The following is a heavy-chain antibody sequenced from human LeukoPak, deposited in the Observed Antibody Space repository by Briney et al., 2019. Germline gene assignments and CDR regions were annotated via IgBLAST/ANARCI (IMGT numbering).Heavy chain of an antibody. CDR3: AVGSGYDYEVDYYYYYMDV. CDR1: GFTFSDYS. D-gene: IGHD5-12*01. Sequence: PGGSLRLSCAASGFTFSDYSMNWVRQAPGKGLEWTGSIYHSGSTYYNPSLKSRVTISVDTSKNQFSLKPSSVTAADTAVYYCAVGSGYDYEVDYYYYYMDVWGKGTTVTVSS. CDR2: IYHSGST. J-gene: IGHJ6*03. V-gene: IGHV4-38-2*01.